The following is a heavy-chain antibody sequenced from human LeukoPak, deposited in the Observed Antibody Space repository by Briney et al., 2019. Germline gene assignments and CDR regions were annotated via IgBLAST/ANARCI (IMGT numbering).Heavy chain of an antibody. CDR3: AKFLPTHIVVANYYFDY. Sequence: PGGSLRLSCAASGFTFSSYAMSWVRQAPGKGLEGVSAISGSGGSTYYADSVKGRFTISRDNYKNKLYMQMNRLRAEDTAVYYCAKFLPTHIVVANYYFDYWGQGTLVTVSS. CDR1: GFTFSSYA. CDR2: ISGSGGST. J-gene: IGHJ4*02. V-gene: IGHV3-23*01. D-gene: IGHD2-21*01.